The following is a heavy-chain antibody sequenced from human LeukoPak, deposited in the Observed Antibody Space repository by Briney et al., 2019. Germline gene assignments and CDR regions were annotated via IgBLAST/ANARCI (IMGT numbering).Heavy chain of an antibody. CDR1: GGSFSGYY. CDR3: ARERNYYGSGSYYLWAPYFDY. D-gene: IGHD3-10*01. V-gene: IGHV4-34*01. Sequence: SETLSLTCAVYGGSFSGYYWSWIRQPPGKGLEWIGEINHSGSTNYNPSLKSRVTISVDTSKNQFSLKLSSVTAADTAVYYCARERNYYGSGSYYLWAPYFDYWGQGTLVTVSS. CDR2: INHSGST. J-gene: IGHJ4*02.